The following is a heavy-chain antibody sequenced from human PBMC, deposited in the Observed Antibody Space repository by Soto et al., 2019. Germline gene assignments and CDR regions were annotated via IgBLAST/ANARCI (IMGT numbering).Heavy chain of an antibody. Sequence: EVQLVESGGGLVQPGGSLRLSCVASGFTFSDHHMDWVRQAPGKGLEWVGRIRNKANSYTTEYAASVKGRFTISRDDSKNSLYLQMNSLKTDDTAVYYCARTQQGPYAFHVWGQGIMVTVSS. CDR1: GFTFSDHH. CDR3: ARTQQGPYAFHV. CDR2: IRNKANSYTT. V-gene: IGHV3-72*01. J-gene: IGHJ3*01.